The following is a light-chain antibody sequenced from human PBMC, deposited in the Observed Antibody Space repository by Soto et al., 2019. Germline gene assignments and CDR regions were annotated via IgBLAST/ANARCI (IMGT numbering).Light chain of an antibody. Sequence: EIVLTQSPGTLSLSPGERATLSCRASQTVSSRYLAWYQQKPGQAPRLLMYGASNRATGIPDRFSGSGSGTDFTLTISRLEPEDFAVYFCQQYGRSPPSTFGQGTKVDIK. J-gene: IGKJ2*01. CDR3: QQYGRSPPST. CDR2: GAS. V-gene: IGKV3-20*01. CDR1: QTVSSRY.